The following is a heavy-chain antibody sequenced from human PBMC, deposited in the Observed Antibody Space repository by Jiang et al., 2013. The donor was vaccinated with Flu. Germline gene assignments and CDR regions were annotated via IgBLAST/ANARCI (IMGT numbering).Heavy chain of an antibody. J-gene: IGHJ6*02. D-gene: IGHD3-3*01. CDR3: ARQAYYDFTYYYYGMDV. V-gene: IGHV4-39*01. CDR2: IYYSGST. Sequence: PGLVKPSETLSLTCTVSGGSISSSVYYWAWIRQPPGKGLEWIGSIYYSGSTYYNPSLKSRVTISVDTSKNQFSLKLSSVTAADTAMYYCARQAYYDFTYYYYGMDVWGQGTTVTVSS. CDR1: GGSISSSVYY.